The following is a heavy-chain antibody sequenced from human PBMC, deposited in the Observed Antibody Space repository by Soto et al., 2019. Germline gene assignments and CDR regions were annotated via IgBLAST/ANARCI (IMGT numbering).Heavy chain of an antibody. CDR2: ISGSGGST. V-gene: IGHV3-23*01. CDR1: GFTFSSYA. Sequence: GGSLRLSCAASGFTFSSYAMSWVRQAPGKGLEWVSAISGSGGSTYYADSVKGRFTISRDNSKNALYLQMNSLRAEDTAVYYCAKALVGYCSSTSCYTIGYYGMDVWGQGTTVTVSS. D-gene: IGHD2-2*02. J-gene: IGHJ6*02. CDR3: AKALVGYCSSTSCYTIGYYGMDV.